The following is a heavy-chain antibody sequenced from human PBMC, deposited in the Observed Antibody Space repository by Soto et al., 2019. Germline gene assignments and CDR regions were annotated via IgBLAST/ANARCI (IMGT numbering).Heavy chain of an antibody. CDR3: AKGLRRLLRTQYYYGLDV. D-gene: IGHD3-10*01. Sequence: GSLRLSCAASGFTFSPYAMSWVRQAPGKGLERVSSISGSGGSTHYADSVKGRFTVSRDNSKRALSLQMSSLREEDTATYYCAKGLRRLLRTQYYYGLDVWGRGTTVTVSS. CDR2: ISGSGGST. J-gene: IGHJ6*02. CDR1: GFTFSPYA. V-gene: IGHV3-23*01.